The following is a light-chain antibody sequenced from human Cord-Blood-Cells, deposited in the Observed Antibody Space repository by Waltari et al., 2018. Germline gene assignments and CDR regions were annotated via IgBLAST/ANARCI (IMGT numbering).Light chain of an antibody. CDR1: RRGVGTYNL. Sequence: QSALTQPASVSGSPGQSITISCTGPRRGVGTYNLVSWYQQHPGKAPKLRLYEGSKRTSGVSSRFSGSKSGNTASLTISGLQAEDEADYYCCSYAGSPWVFGGGTKLTVL. V-gene: IGLV2-23*01. J-gene: IGLJ3*02. CDR3: CSYAGSPWV. CDR2: EGS.